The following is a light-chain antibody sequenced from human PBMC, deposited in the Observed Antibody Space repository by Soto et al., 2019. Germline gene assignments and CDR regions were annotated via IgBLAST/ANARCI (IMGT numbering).Light chain of an antibody. CDR3: QQLNSYPIT. V-gene: IGKV1-9*01. J-gene: IGKJ5*01. CDR2: AAS. Sequence: DIQLTQSPSFLSASVGDRVTITCRASQGLSSDLAWYQQKPGNAPKLLIYAASTLQSGVPSRFRGSGSGTEFTLTIRSLQPEDFATYYCQQLNSYPITFGQGTRLEIK. CDR1: QGLSSD.